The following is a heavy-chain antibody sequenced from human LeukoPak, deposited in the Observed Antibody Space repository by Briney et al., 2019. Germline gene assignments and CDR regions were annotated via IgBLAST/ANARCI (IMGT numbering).Heavy chain of an antibody. D-gene: IGHD6-19*01. V-gene: IGHV3-48*03. CDR3: ARRSGIAVAGAFDY. Sequence: GGSLRLSCAASGFTFSSYEMNWVRQAPGKGLEWVSYISSSGSTIYYADSVKGRFTISRDNSENTLYLQMNSLRAEDTAVYYCARRSGIAVAGAFDYWGQGTLVTVSS. CDR1: GFTFSSYE. CDR2: ISSSGSTI. J-gene: IGHJ4*02.